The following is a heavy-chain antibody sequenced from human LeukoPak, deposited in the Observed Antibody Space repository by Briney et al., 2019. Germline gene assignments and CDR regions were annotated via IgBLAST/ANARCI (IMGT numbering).Heavy chain of an antibody. Sequence: GGSLRLSCAASGFTFSDYYMSWIRQPPGKGLEWVSYISSSGSTIYYADSVKGRFTISRDNAKNSLYLQMNSLRSEDTAVYYCARDFEWYYDSSGTPPFDYWGQGTLVTVSS. J-gene: IGHJ4*02. V-gene: IGHV3-11*01. D-gene: IGHD3-22*01. CDR3: ARDFEWYYDSSGTPPFDY. CDR1: GFTFSDYY. CDR2: ISSSGSTI.